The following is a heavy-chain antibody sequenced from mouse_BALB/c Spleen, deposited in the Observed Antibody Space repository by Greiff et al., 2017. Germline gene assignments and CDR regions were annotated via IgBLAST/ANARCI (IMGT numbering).Heavy chain of an antibody. J-gene: IGHJ1*01. CDR2: INPSTGYT. V-gene: IGHV1-7*01. CDR3: ARVYGSSYGYFDV. Sequence: VQRVESGAELAKPGASVKMSCKASGYTFTSYWMHWVKQRPGQGLEWIGYINPSTGYTEYNQKFKDKATLTADKSSSTAYMQLSSLTSEDSAVYYCARVYGSSYGYFDVWGAGTTVTVSS. CDR1: GYTFTSYW. D-gene: IGHD1-1*01.